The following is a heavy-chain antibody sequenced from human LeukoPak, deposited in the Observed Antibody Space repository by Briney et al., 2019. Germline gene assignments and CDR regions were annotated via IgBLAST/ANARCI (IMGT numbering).Heavy chain of an antibody. CDR2: ISVGSDVI. CDR1: GLNFSNSA. V-gene: IGHV3-23*01. D-gene: IGHD3-9*01. J-gene: IGHJ4*02. Sequence: PGGSLRLSCAVSGLNFSNSAMSWVRQAPGKGLEWVSAISVGSDVIYYADSVKGRFAISRDNSKNLVYLQMDSLRAEDTAVYYCAKSHVSTATGTGRYFDYWGQETLVTVSS. CDR3: AKSHVSTATGTGRYFDY.